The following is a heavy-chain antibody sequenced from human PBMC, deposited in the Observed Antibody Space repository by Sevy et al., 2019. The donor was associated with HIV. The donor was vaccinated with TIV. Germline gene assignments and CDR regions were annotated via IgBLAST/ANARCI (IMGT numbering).Heavy chain of an antibody. CDR3: ATVAPCGPLSHFWGGSNWFDP. D-gene: IGHD3-3*02. Sequence: GESLKISCKVSGYSFTTYWIAWVRQMPGKGLEWMGIIYPGDSNTRYSPSLQGQITFSVDKSITTAYLQWNSLKASGTVIYYGATVAPCGPLSHFWGGSNWFDPWGRGTLVTVSS. CDR1: GYSFTTYW. J-gene: IGHJ5*02. V-gene: IGHV5-51*01. CDR2: IYPGDSNT.